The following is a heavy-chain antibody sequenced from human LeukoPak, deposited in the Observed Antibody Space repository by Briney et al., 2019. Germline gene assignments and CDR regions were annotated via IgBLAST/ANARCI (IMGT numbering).Heavy chain of an antibody. CDR3: AGGFVGRQGNYQYKDV. J-gene: IGHJ6*04. CDR1: GGTFSSFA. CDR2: IIPIFNTP. Sequence: VKVSCKASGGTFSSFAISWVRQAPGQGLEWMGGIIPIFNTPNYAQKFQGRVTITADESTTTAYMELSSLRSEDTAVYYCAGGFVGRQGNYQYKDVWGKGTTVTISS. V-gene: IGHV1-69*13. D-gene: IGHD3-16*01.